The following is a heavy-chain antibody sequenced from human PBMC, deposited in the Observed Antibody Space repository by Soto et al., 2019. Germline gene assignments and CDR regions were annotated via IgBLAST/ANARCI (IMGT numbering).Heavy chain of an antibody. V-gene: IGHV3-53*01. J-gene: IGHJ4*02. CDR1: GFTVSSNY. D-gene: IGHD3-16*01. CDR2: IYSGGST. Sequence: PGGSLRLSCAASGFTVSSNYMGWVRRAPGKGLECVSVIYSGGSTDYADSVMGRFTISRDNSKNTLYLQMNSLRAEDTAMYYCTRSWGYLDHWGQGTLVTVSS. CDR3: TRSWGYLDH.